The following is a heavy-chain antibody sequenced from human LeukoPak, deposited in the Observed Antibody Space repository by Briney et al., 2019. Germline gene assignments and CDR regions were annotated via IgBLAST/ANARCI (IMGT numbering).Heavy chain of an antibody. CDR2: ISSGSSTI. D-gene: IGHD6-6*01. CDR1: GFTFSSYG. Sequence: GGSLRLSCAASGFTFSSYGMNWVRQAPGKGLEWVSYISSGSSTIYYAASVRGRFTISRDNAKNSLYLQMNSLRADDTALYYCARVWQLATPDPWGQGTLVTVSS. CDR3: ARVWQLATPDP. V-gene: IGHV3-48*01. J-gene: IGHJ5*02.